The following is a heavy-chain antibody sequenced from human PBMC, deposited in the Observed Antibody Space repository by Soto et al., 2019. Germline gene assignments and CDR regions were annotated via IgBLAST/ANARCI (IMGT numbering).Heavy chain of an antibody. J-gene: IGHJ4*02. CDR2: IIPLFST. V-gene: IGHV1-69*18. CDR1: GDTFRNYA. Sequence: QVQLVQYGAEVKKPGSSVKVSCKASGDTFRNYAFTWVQQAPGQGLEWMGTIIPLFSTRYAQKFQGRVTMTADESTSTVYMDLSSLKSDDTAVYYCARDPGIAVVGRGTSFEHWGQGTLVTVSS. D-gene: IGHD6-19*01. CDR3: ARDPGIAVVGRGTSFEH.